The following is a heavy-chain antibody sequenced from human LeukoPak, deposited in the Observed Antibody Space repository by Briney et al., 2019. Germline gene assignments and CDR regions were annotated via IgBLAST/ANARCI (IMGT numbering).Heavy chain of an antibody. CDR2: IYYSGST. CDR1: GGSISSYY. CDR3: ASLATVTQGYFDS. V-gene: IGHV4-59*08. J-gene: IGHJ4*02. D-gene: IGHD4-17*01. Sequence: PSETLSLTCTVSGGSISSYYWSWIRQPPGKGLEWIGYIYYSGSTNYNPSLKSRLTISVDASKNQFSLKLSSVTATDTAVYYCASLATVTQGYFDSWGQGTLVTVSS.